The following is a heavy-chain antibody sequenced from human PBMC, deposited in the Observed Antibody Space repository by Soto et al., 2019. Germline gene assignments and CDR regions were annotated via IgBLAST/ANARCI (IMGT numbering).Heavy chain of an antibody. J-gene: IGHJ4*02. CDR2: ISYDGSNK. D-gene: IGHD6-19*01. CDR1: GFTFSSYG. Sequence: PGGSLRLSCAASGFTFSSYGMHWVRQAPGKGLEWVAVISYDGSNKYYADSVKGRFTISRDNSKNTLYLQMNSLRAEDAAVYYCAKSGYSSGWSGDYWGQGTLVTVSS. CDR3: AKSGYSSGWSGDY. V-gene: IGHV3-30*18.